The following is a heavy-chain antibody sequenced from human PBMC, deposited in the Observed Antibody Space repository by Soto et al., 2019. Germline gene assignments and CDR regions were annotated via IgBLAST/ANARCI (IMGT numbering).Heavy chain of an antibody. CDR1: GVRFTSYW. CDR3: ARPPLPGIVVPGGYNYHDGFDV. CDR2: IYPGDSET. V-gene: IGHV5-51*01. D-gene: IGHD6-19*01. J-gene: IGHJ6*02. Sequence: GESLKISCKGSGVRFTSYWIGWVRQMPGKGLEWMGIIYPGDSETKYSPSFEGQVTISADKSTNTAYLQWSSLKASDTAMYYCARPPLPGIVVPGGYNYHDGFDVWGQGTQVTVSS.